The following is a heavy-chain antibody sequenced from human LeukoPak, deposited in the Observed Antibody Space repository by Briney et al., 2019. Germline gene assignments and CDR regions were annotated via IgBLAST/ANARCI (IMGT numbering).Heavy chain of an antibody. CDR1: GGSISNYY. J-gene: IGHJ4*02. CDR3: ATGGLQFSYFDY. V-gene: IGHV4-59*01. CDR2: IYYSGST. Sequence: SETLSLTCTVSGGSISNYYWSWIRQPPGKELEWIGYIYYSGSTNYNPSLKSRVTISVDTSKNQFSLKLSSVTAADTAVYYCATGGLQFSYFDYWGQGTLVTVSS. D-gene: IGHD5-24*01.